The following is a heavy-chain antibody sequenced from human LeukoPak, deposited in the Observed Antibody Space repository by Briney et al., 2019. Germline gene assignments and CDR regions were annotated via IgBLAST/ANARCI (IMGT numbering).Heavy chain of an antibody. D-gene: IGHD3-16*01. CDR3: ATGEIMIRD. V-gene: IGHV3-7*01. Sequence: GGSLRLSCEGSGFTFSNYWMSWVRQAPGKGLEWVANIQQHGSETYYGDSVKGRFTISRDNAKNSLYLQMNSLRAEDTAVYYCATGEIMIRDWGQGTLVTVSS. CDR1: GFTFSNYW. CDR2: IQQHGSET. J-gene: IGHJ4*02.